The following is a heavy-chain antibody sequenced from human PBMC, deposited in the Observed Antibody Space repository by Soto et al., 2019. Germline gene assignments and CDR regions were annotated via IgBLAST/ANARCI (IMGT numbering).Heavy chain of an antibody. CDR3: ARALITKVDY. CDR1: GGSISSGGYS. D-gene: IGHD3-10*01. V-gene: IGHV4-30-2*01. CDR2: IYHSGST. J-gene: IGHJ4*02. Sequence: KPSETLSLTCAVSGGSISSGGYSWSWIRQPPGKGLEWIGYIYHSGSTYYNPSLKSRVTISVDRSKNQFSLKLSSVTAADTAVYYCARALITKVDYWGQGTLVTVSS.